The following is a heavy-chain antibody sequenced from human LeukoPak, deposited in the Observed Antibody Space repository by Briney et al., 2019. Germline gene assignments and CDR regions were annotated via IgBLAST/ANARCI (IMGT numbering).Heavy chain of an antibody. J-gene: IGHJ4*02. Sequence: ASVKVSCKASGYTFTSYYMHWVRQAPGQGLEWMGIINPSGGSTSYAQKFQGRVTMTRDTSTSTVYMELSRLRSDDTAVYYCARARDIVATDYWGQGTLVTVSS. V-gene: IGHV1-46*01. CDR3: ARARDIVATDY. CDR2: INPSGGST. CDR1: GYTFTSYY. D-gene: IGHD5-12*01.